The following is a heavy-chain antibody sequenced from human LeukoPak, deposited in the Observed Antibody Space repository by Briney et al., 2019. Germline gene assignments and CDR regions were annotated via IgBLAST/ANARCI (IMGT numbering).Heavy chain of an antibody. CDR1: GFIFSTHW. D-gene: IGHD3-9*01. V-gene: IGHV3-7*03. Sequence: GGSLRLSCVASGFIFSTHWMHWVRQAPGKGLEWVATINLGGTNKYYVDAVKGRFSISRDDATSSLHLQMNSLRVEDTAVNYCAGIDADWGQGTLVTVSS. CDR3: AGIDAD. CDR2: INLGGTNK. J-gene: IGHJ4*02.